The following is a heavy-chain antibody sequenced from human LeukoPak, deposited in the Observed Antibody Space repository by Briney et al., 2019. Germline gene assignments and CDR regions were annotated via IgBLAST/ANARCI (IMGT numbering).Heavy chain of an antibody. CDR3: ARACITIFGVVITPAPNWFDP. CDR1: GGSFSGYY. D-gene: IGHD3-3*01. V-gene: IGHV4-34*01. Sequence: SETLSLTCAVYGGSFSGYYWSWIRQPPGKGLEWIGEINHSGSTNYNPSLKSRVTISVDTSKNQFSLKLSSVTAADTAVYYCARACITIFGVVITPAPNWFDPWGQGTLVTVSS. J-gene: IGHJ5*02. CDR2: INHSGST.